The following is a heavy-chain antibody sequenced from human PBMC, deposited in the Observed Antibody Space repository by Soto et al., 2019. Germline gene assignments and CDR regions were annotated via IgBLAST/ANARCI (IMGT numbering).Heavy chain of an antibody. CDR1: GFTFSSYG. V-gene: IGHV3-30*03. CDR2: ISYDGSNK. J-gene: IGHJ6*02. CDR3: ARTDIVVVPAARGYYYYYYGMDV. Sequence: LRLSCAASGFTFSSYGMHWVRQAPGKGLEWVAVISYDGSNKYYADSVKGRFTISRDNSKNTLYLQMNSLRAEDTAVYYCARTDIVVVPAARGYYYYYYGMDVCRQGTTVTVSS. D-gene: IGHD2-2*01.